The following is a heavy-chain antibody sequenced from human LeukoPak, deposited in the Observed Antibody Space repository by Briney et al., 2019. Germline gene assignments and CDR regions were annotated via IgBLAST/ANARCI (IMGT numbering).Heavy chain of an antibody. CDR3: AREEYSGYDSFDY. Sequence: GASVTVSCKASGYTFTRYYMHWVRQAPGQGLEWMGWINPNSGGTNYAQKFQGRVTMTSHTSISPDYMELRRLRSDDTAVYYGAREEYSGYDSFDYGGQGTLVTVSS. CDR2: INPNSGGT. D-gene: IGHD5-12*01. V-gene: IGHV1-2*02. J-gene: IGHJ4*02. CDR1: GYTFTRYY.